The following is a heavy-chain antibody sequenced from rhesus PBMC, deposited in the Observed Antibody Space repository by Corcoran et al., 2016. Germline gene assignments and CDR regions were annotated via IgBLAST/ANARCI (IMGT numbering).Heavy chain of an antibody. CDR2: LYGTGAST. V-gene: IGHV4-73*01. CDR1: GGSISGYYY. J-gene: IGHJ5-1*01. Sequence: QVRLQQWGEGLVKPSETLSLTCAVYGGSISGYYYWRWIRQPPGTELEWIGYLYGTGASTNYNPPLKSRVTISKDTSKNQFSLKLSSVSAADTAVYYCARNGPLTMVRFDVWGPGVLVTVSS. CDR3: ARNGPLTMVRFDV. D-gene: IGHD3-16*01.